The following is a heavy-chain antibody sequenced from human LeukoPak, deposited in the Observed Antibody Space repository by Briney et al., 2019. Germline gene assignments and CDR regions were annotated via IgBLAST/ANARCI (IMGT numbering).Heavy chain of an antibody. J-gene: IGHJ4*02. Sequence: GASVKVSCKASGYTFTSYGISWVRQAPGQGLEWMGWINTNTGNPTYAQGFTGRLVFSLDTSVSTAYLQISSLKAEDTAVYYCARKGYYGSGSYYNYWGQGTLVTVSS. CDR2: INTNTGNP. CDR3: ARKGYYGSGSYYNY. CDR1: GYTFTSYG. V-gene: IGHV7-4-1*02. D-gene: IGHD3-10*01.